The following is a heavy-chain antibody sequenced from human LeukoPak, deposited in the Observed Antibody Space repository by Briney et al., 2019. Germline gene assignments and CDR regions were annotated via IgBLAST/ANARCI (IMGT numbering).Heavy chain of an antibody. D-gene: IGHD2-2*01. CDR3: ARRLTQYDCFDP. V-gene: IGHV6-1*01. CDR2: TYYRSTWYN. CDR1: GDSVSSNSVT. Sequence: SQTLSLSCAISGDSVSSNSVTWNWLRQYPLRGLEWLGRTYYRSTWYNDYAVSVRGRITVNPDTSKNQFSLHLNSVTPEDTAVYYCARRLTQYDCFDPWVQGILVTVSS. J-gene: IGHJ5*02.